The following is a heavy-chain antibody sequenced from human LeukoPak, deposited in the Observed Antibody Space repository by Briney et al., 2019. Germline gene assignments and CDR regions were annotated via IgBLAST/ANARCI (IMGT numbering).Heavy chain of an antibody. Sequence: SETLSLTCSVSGGSISGYYWTWIRQPAGKGLEWIGRVYTSGSTHYNPSLTTRLTMSVDTSKNQFSLKLNSVTAADTAVYYCARLITGTTTAFDIWGQGTVVTVSS. V-gene: IGHV4-4*07. CDR1: GGSISGYY. CDR2: VYTSGST. CDR3: ARLITGTTTAFDI. D-gene: IGHD1-7*01. J-gene: IGHJ3*02.